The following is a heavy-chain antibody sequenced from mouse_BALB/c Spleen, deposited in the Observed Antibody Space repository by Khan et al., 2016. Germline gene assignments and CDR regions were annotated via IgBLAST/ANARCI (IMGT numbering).Heavy chain of an antibody. V-gene: IGHV6-6*02. CDR3: TRGDY. Sequence: EVKLEESGGGLVQPGGSMKLSCVASGFTFSNYWMNWVRQSPEKGLEWVAEIRLKSNNYATHYAESVKGRFTISRDDSKSSVYLQMNNLRAEDTGIYYCTRGDYWGQGTTLTVSS. CDR2: IRLKSNNYAT. J-gene: IGHJ2*01. CDR1: GFTFSNYW.